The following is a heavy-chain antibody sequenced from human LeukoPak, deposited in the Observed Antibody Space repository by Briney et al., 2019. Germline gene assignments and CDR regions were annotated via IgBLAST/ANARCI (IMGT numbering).Heavy chain of an antibody. D-gene: IGHD4-17*01. CDR1: GFTFSTYA. V-gene: IGHV3-23*01. Sequence: GGSLRLSCAASGFTFSTYAMTWVRQAPGKGLEWVSAITGNGASTYYADSVKGRFTISRDNSKNTLYLQMNSLRAEDTAVYYCAKSPMTTVTTPDYWGQGTLVTVSS. J-gene: IGHJ4*02. CDR3: AKSPMTTVTTPDY. CDR2: ITGNGAST.